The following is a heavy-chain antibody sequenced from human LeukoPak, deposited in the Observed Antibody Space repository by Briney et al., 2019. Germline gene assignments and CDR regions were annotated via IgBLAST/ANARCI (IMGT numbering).Heavy chain of an antibody. V-gene: IGHV3-33*01. CDR2: IWYDGSNK. CDR3: ARDIYASGIYYFDY. Sequence: GGSLRLSCAASGFTFSSYGMHWVRQAPGKGLEWVAVIWYDGSNKYYADSVKGRFTISRDNSNNTLYLQMNSLRAEDTAVYYCARDIYASGIYYFDYWGQGTLVTVSS. CDR1: GFTFSSYG. J-gene: IGHJ4*02. D-gene: IGHD3-10*01.